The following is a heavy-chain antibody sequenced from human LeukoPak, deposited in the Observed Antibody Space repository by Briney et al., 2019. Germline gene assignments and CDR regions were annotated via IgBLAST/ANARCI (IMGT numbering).Heavy chain of an antibody. CDR3: AKVEIQLWLLYAFDI. J-gene: IGHJ3*02. CDR2: ISGSGGST. D-gene: IGHD5-18*01. V-gene: IGHV3-23*01. Sequence: GGSLRLSCAASGFTFSSSAMSWVRQAPGKGLEWVSAISGSGGSTYYADSVKGRFTISRDNSKNTLYLQMNSLRAEDTAVYYCAKVEIQLWLLYAFDIWGQGTMVTVSS. CDR1: GFTFSSSA.